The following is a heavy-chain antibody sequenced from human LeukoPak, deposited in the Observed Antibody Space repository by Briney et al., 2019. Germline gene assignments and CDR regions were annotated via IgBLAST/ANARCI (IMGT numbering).Heavy chain of an antibody. CDR3: ARLTRGYSYGYVY. J-gene: IGHJ4*02. CDR2: IYHSGST. D-gene: IGHD5-18*01. CDR1: GYSISSGYY. V-gene: IGHV4-38-2*01. Sequence: SETLSLTCAVSGYSISSGYYWGWIRQPPGKGLEWIGSIYHSGSTYYNPSLKSRVTISVDTSKNQFSLELSSVTAADTAVYYCARLTRGYSYGYVYWGQGTLVTVSS.